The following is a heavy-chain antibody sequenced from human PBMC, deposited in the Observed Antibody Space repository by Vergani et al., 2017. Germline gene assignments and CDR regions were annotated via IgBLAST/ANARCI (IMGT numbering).Heavy chain of an antibody. CDR3: ASKRGACRAAYCHSYDF. D-gene: IGHD2-15*01. CDR1: GDSVISTDYH. V-gene: IGHV4-39*01. J-gene: IGHJ4*02. CDR2: MDYSGST. Sequence: QVQLQESGSGLVKPSETLSLTCTVSGDSVISTDYHWGWIRQPPGKGLEWIGSMDYSGSTSYNPSLESRISISFETPKNQFSLRLTSVTAADTAVYYCASKRGACRAAYCHSYDFWGPGTLVSVSS.